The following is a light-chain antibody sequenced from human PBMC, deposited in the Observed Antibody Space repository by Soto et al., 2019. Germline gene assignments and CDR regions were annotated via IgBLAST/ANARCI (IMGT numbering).Light chain of an antibody. J-gene: IGKJ2*01. CDR1: QTIKYY. Sequence: DIQMTQSPSSLSASVGDRVTITCRASQTIKYYLNWYQQKPGKAPKLVINAASKLKSGVPSRFSASGSGTDFSLSITSLQPEDFAIYYCQQSYSTPHTFGQGTILEMK. CDR2: AAS. CDR3: QQSYSTPHT. V-gene: IGKV1-39*01.